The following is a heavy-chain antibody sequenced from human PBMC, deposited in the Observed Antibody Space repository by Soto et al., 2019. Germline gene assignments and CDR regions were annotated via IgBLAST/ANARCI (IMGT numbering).Heavy chain of an antibody. V-gene: IGHV1-69*13. D-gene: IGHD3-16*01. Sequence: SVKVSCKASGGTFSSYAISWVRQAPGQGLEWMGGIIPIFGTANYAQKFQGRVTITADESTSTAYMELSSLRSEDTAVYYCARGGSFREERSPYYYYGMDVWGQGTTVTVSS. J-gene: IGHJ6*02. CDR2: IIPIFGTA. CDR1: GGTFSSYA. CDR3: ARGGSFREERSPYYYYGMDV.